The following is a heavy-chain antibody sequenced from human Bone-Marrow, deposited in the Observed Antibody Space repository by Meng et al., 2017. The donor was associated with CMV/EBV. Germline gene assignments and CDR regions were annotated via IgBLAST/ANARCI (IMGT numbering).Heavy chain of an antibody. Sequence: GESLKISCAASGFTFSSYAMHWVRQAPGKGLEWVAVISYDGSNKYYADSVKGRFTISRDNSKNTLYPQMNSLRAEDTAVYYCARDHIVVVIATFDPDWYYGMAVWGPGHTVTGAS. CDR3: ARDHIVVVIATFDPDWYYGMAV. D-gene: IGHD2-21*01. CDR2: ISYDGSNK. CDR1: GFTFSSYA. J-gene: IGHJ6*01. V-gene: IGHV3-30*04.